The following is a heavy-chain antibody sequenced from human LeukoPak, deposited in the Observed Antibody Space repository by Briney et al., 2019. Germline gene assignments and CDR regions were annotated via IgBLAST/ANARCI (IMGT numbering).Heavy chain of an antibody. J-gene: IGHJ4*02. Sequence: PSETLSLTCTVSGGSISSSIYYWGWIRQPPGKGLEWIGSIYYSGSTFYTPSLKSRVTISVDTSKNQFSLKLSSVTAADTAVYFCARHNEGYFPQYYFDYWGQGTLVTASS. CDR2: IYYSGST. CDR1: GGSISSSIYY. D-gene: IGHD2-21*01. CDR3: ARHNEGYFPQYYFDY. V-gene: IGHV4-39*01.